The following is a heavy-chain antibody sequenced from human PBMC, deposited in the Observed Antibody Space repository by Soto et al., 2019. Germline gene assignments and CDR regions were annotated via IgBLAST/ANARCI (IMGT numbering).Heavy chain of an antibody. J-gene: IGHJ5*02. CDR3: ARDVLYRSGWYRWFDP. CDR2: IKQDGSEK. CDR1: GFTFSSYW. V-gene: IGHV3-7*01. Sequence: WGSLRISCAASGFTFSSYWMSWFRQAPGKGLEWVANIKQDGSEKYYVDSVKGRFTISRDNAKNSLYLQMNSLRAEDTAVYYCARDVLYRSGWYRWFDPWGQGTLVTVSS. D-gene: IGHD6-19*01.